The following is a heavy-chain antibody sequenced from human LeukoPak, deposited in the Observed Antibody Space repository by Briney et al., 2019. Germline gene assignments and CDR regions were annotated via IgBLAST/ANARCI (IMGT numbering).Heavy chain of an antibody. V-gene: IGHV4-59*01. CDR2: IYYSGST. Sequence: SETLSLTCTVSGGSISSYYWSWIRQPPGKGLEWIGYIYYSGSTNYNPSLKSRVTISVDTSKNQFSLKLSSVTAADTAVYYCARGRGFSWFDPWGQGTLVIVSS. CDR1: GGSISSYY. J-gene: IGHJ5*02. CDR3: ARGRGFSWFDP.